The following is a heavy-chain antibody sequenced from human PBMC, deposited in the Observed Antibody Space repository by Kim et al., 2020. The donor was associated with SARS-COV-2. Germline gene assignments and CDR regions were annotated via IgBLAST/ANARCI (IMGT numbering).Heavy chain of an antibody. Sequence: SYADSVKGRFTISRDNAKNTLYLQMNSLRAEDTAVYYCACGIAVAGTGGYWGQGTLVTVSS. V-gene: IGHV3-74*01. CDR3: ACGIAVAGTGGY. D-gene: IGHD6-19*01. J-gene: IGHJ4*02.